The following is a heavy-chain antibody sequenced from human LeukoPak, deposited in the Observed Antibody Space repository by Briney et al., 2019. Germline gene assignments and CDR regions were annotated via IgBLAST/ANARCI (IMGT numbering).Heavy chain of an antibody. V-gene: IGHV4-4*09. CDR1: DASISTYY. CDR2: IYTSGGT. Sequence: SETLSLTCTVPDASISTYYWSWLRQPPGKGLEWIGYIYTSGGTVYSPSLKSRVTLSVDTSKNQFSLNLSSVTAADTAVYYCARHFDYYDSTGSLRPLYFDYWGQGALVTVSS. CDR3: ARHFDYYDSTGSLRPLYFDY. J-gene: IGHJ4*02. D-gene: IGHD3-22*01.